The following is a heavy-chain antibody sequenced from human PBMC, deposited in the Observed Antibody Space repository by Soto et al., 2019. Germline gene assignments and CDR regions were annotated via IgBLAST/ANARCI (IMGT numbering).Heavy chain of an antibody. Sequence: PSETLSLTCTVSGGSISSGGYYWSWIRQHPGKGLEWIGYIYYSGSTYYNPSLKSRVTISVDTSKNQFSLKLSSVTAADTAVYYCARDIRSFGKVPAGMGYYYYMDAWGKGTTVTVSS. CDR1: GGSISSGGYY. CDR2: IYYSGST. J-gene: IGHJ6*03. V-gene: IGHV4-31*03. CDR3: ARDIRSFGKVPAGMGYYYYMDA. D-gene: IGHD2-2*01.